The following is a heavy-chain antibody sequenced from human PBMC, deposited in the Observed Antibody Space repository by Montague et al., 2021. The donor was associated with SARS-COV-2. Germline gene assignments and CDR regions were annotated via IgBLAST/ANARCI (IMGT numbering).Heavy chain of an antibody. J-gene: IGHJ6*02. CDR3: ARMPYDILTGSGYYGMDV. CDR2: IDWDDDK. V-gene: IGHV2-70*01. Sequence: PALVNPTQTLTLTCTFSGFSLSTSGMCVSWIRQPPGKALEWLALIDWDDDKYYSTSLKTRLTISKDTSKNQVVLTMTNMDPVDTATYYCARMPYDILTGSGYYGMDVWGQGTTVTVSS. D-gene: IGHD3-9*01. CDR1: GFSLSTSGMC.